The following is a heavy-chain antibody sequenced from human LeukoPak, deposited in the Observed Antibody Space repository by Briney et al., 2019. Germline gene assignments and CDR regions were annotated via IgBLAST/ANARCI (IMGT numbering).Heavy chain of an antibody. Sequence: PSETLSLTCTVSGYSISSGYYWGWIRQPPGKGLEWIGSIYHSGGTYFNPSLKSRVTISVDTSKNHFSLNLSSVTAADTAVYYCARVPPFYYYYMDVWGKGTTVTVSS. CDR3: ARVPPFYYYYMDV. CDR2: IYHSGGT. CDR1: GYSISSGYY. V-gene: IGHV4-38-2*02. J-gene: IGHJ6*03.